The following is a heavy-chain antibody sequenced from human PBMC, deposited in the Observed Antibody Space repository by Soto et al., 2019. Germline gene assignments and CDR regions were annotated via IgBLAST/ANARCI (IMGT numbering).Heavy chain of an antibody. D-gene: IGHD2-21*02. CDR1: GGSISSGGYY. Sequence: KPSETLSLTCTVSGGSISSGGYYWSWIRQHPGRGLEWIGYIYYSGSTYYNPSLKSRVTISVDTSKNQFSLKLSSVTAADTAVYCCARGGNSNAFDIRGQGTMVTVSS. J-gene: IGHJ3*02. V-gene: IGHV4-31*03. CDR3: ARGGNSNAFDI. CDR2: IYYSGST.